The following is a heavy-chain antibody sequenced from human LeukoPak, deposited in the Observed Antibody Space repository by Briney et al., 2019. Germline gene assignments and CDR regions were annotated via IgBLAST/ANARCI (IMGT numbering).Heavy chain of an antibody. V-gene: IGHV3-23*01. CDR3: ARSSSGWYNFDY. CDR2: ISGSGGST. D-gene: IGHD6-19*01. CDR1: GFTFSSYA. Sequence: GGSLRLSCAASGFTFSSYAMSWVRQAPGKGLEWVSAISGSGGSTYYADSVKGRFPISRDNSKNTLYLQMNSLRAEDTALYYYARSSSGWYNFDYWGQGTLVTVSS. J-gene: IGHJ4*02.